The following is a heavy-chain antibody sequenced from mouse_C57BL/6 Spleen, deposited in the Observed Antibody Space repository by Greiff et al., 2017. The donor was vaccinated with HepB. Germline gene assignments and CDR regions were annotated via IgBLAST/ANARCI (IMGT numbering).Heavy chain of an antibody. J-gene: IGHJ3*01. CDR1: GYAFTNYL. Sequence: QVQLQQSGAELVRPGTSVKVSCKASGYAFTNYLIAWVKQRPGQGLEWIGVINPGSGGTNYHEKFKGKATLTADKSSNTAYMQLSSLTSEDSAVYFCARSVTTVVGAYWGQGTLVTVSA. CDR2: INPGSGGT. V-gene: IGHV1-54*01. CDR3: ARSVTTVVGAY. D-gene: IGHD1-1*01.